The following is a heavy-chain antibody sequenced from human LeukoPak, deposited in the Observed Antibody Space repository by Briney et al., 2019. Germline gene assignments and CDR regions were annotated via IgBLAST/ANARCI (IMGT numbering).Heavy chain of an antibody. CDR2: LYSDDTT. J-gene: IGHJ4*02. Sequence: GGSLRLSCAASGFTVSSNYMNWVRQAPGKGLEWVSVLYSDDTTYYAESAKGRFTISRDNAKNTLYLQMNNLRAEDTAVYYCARWGLNKNYGLFDYGGRGPLVTVPS. D-gene: IGHD1-26*01. CDR1: GFTVSSNY. CDR3: ARWGLNKNYGLFDY. V-gene: IGHV3-66*01.